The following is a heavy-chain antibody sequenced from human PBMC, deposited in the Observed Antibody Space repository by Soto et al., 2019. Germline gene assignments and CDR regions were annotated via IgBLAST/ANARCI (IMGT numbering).Heavy chain of an antibody. CDR3: ARGTKYYYQGMDV. Sequence: SEALSLTCTVSGDSINNYYWTWIRQPPGKGLEWIGYIYDSGSTSYNPSLKSRLTISVGTSKNQFSLRLKSVTAADTAVYYCARGTKYYYQGMDVWGQGTTVTVSS. CDR2: IYDSGST. V-gene: IGHV4-59*01. CDR1: GDSINNYY. J-gene: IGHJ6*02.